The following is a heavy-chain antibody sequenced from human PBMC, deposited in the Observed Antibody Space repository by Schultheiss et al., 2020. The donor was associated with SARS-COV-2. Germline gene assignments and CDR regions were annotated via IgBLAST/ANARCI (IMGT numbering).Heavy chain of an antibody. CDR3: ARGMGGDYVTY. Sequence: SQTLSLTCTVSCGSISSYYWSWIRQPPGKGLEWIGEINHSGSTNYNPSLKSRVTISVDTSKNQFSLKLSSVTAADTAVYYCARGMGGDYVTYWGQGTLVTVSS. V-gene: IGHV4-34*01. CDR2: INHSGST. CDR1: CGSISSYY. D-gene: IGHD4-17*01. J-gene: IGHJ4*02.